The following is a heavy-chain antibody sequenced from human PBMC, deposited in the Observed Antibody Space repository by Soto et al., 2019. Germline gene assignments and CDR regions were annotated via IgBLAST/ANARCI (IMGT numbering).Heavy chain of an antibody. CDR3: VTWGGIEARNLDH. J-gene: IGHJ4*02. CDR2: INYNGGTT. CDR1: GFPFSNHA. V-gene: IGHV3-64D*06. D-gene: IGHD6-6*01. Sequence: EVQLVESGGGLVQPGGSLRLSCSASGFPFSNHAMHWVRQAPGKGLEYVSAINYNGGTTYYVDSVKGRFTISRDNSKNTLYLQMSSLKVEDTAMCHCVTWGGIEARNLDHWGQGTLVTVSS.